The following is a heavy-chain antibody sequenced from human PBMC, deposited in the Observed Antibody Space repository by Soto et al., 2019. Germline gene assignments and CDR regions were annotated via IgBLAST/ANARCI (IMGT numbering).Heavy chain of an antibody. V-gene: IGHV1-69*02. D-gene: IGHD3-10*01. CDR1: GGTFSRYT. CDR3: ARRSTIVRGAPSWFDP. J-gene: IGHJ5*02. CDR2: IIPIAAIA. Sequence: QVQLVQSGAEVKKPGSSVKVSCKASGGTFSRYTINWVRQAPGQGLEWMGRIIPIAAIANYTQKFQGRVTITGDKSSTTAYMELSSLRSDDTAVYYCARRSTIVRGAPSWFDPWGQGTLVTVSS.